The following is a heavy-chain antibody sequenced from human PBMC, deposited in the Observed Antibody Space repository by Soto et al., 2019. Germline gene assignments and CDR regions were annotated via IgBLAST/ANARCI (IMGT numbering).Heavy chain of an antibody. Sequence: VGSLRLSCAASGFTFSSYAMHWVRQAPGKGLEWVAVISYDGSNKYYADSVKGRFTISRDNSKNTLYLQMNSLRAEDTAVYYCARAQEQWLVFVLPYSGQGTLVLGSS. CDR3: ARAQEQWLVFVLPY. V-gene: IGHV3-30-3*01. CDR2: ISYDGSNK. D-gene: IGHD6-19*01. CDR1: GFTFSSYA. J-gene: IGHJ4*02.